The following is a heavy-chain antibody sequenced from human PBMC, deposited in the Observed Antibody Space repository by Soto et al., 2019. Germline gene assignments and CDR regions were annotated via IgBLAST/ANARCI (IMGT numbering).Heavy chain of an antibody. CDR2: ISSNGNNK. CDR3: ATGRHSSSFFDY. J-gene: IGHJ4*02. CDR1: GFSFINLG. V-gene: IGHV3-30*03. Sequence: QVELVESGGGVVQPGRSLRLSCTSPGFSFINLGMHWVRQAPGKGLEWVAVISSNGNNKYYGNSVKGRFTISRDSSKNTLYLQMDSLRVDDTATYYCATGRHSSSFFDYWGQGAQVTVSS. D-gene: IGHD6-13*01.